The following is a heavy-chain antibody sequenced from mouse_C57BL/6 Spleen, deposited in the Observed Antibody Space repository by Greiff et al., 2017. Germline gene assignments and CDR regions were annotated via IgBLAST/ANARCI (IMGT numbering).Heavy chain of an antibody. Sequence: QVQLQQSGPELVKPGASVKISCKASGYAFSSSWMNWVKQRPGKGLEWIGRIYPGDGDTNYNGKFKGKATLTADKSSSTAYMELRGLTSEDSAVYYCTRSGTTTVVATPDYWGQGTTLTVSS. D-gene: IGHD1-1*01. V-gene: IGHV1-82*01. CDR3: TRSGTTTVVATPDY. CDR2: IYPGDGDT. CDR1: GYAFSSSW. J-gene: IGHJ2*01.